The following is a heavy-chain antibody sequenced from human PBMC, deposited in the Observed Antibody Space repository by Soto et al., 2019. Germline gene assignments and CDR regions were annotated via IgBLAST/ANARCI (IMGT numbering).Heavy chain of an antibody. CDR2: VYYDGST. D-gene: IGHD6-13*01. J-gene: IGHJ5*02. V-gene: IGHV4-4*02. CDR3: AKSSGAAAGESGWLDP. CDR1: GGSIRSPNW. Sequence: QVQLQESGPGLVKPSETLSLTCGVSGGSIRSPNWWGWVRQPPGKGLEWIAEVYYDGSTRYNPSLKSRVTISVDKSKNQFSLELMSVTVADTAVDYCAKSSGAAAGESGWLDPWGQGTLVSVSS.